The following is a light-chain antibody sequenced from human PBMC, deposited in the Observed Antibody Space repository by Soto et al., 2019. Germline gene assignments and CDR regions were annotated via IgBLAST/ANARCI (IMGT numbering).Light chain of an antibody. CDR2: GAS. V-gene: IGKV3-15*01. J-gene: IGKJ2*01. CDR3: QQYNNWPPST. Sequence: EIVMTQSPATLSVSPGERATLSCRASQSISYNLAWYQQKPGQAPRLLIYGASTRATGIPARFSGSGSGTEFTITISSLQSEDFAVYSCQQYNNWPPSTFGQGTKLEIK. CDR1: QSISYN.